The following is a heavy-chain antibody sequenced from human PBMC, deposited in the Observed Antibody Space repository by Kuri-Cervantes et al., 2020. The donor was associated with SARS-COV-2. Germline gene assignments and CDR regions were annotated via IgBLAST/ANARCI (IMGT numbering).Heavy chain of an antibody. CDR2: IYTSGST. CDR1: GGSISSYY. Sequence: GSLRLSCTVPGGSISSYYRSWIRQPAGKGLEWIGRIYTSGSTNYNPSLKSRVTISVDTSKNQFSLKLSSVTAADTAVDYCERVKGDDLWSGRQSDAFDIWGQGTMVTVSS. V-gene: IGHV4-4*07. CDR3: ERVKGDDLWSGRQSDAFDI. J-gene: IGHJ3*02. D-gene: IGHD3-3*01.